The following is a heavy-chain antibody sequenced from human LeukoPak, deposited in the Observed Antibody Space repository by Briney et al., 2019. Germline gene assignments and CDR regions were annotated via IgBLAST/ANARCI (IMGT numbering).Heavy chain of an antibody. CDR2: INPSGGST. CDR1: GYTFTSYY. D-gene: IGHD3-22*01. Sequence: GASVKVSCKASGYTFTSYYMHWVRQAPGQGLEWMGIINPSGGSTSYAQKFQGRVTMTRDTSTSTVYMELSSLRAEDTAVYYCARDRDYYDSSGYYSYYFDYWGQGTLVTVSS. V-gene: IGHV1-46*01. J-gene: IGHJ4*02. CDR3: ARDRDYYDSSGYYSYYFDY.